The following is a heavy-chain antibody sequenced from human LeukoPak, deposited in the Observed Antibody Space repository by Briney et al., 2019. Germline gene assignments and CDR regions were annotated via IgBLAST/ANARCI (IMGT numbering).Heavy chain of an antibody. V-gene: IGHV4-30-2*01. J-gene: IGHJ3*02. CDR1: GGSINSGDYY. CDR2: IYHSGNT. CDR3: TRGDCSSTSCSVGAFDI. Sequence: SGTLSLTCTVSGGSINSGDYYWSWIRQPPGEGLEWVGHIYHSGNTYYNPSLRNRLTVSVDRSKNQFSLKLNSVTAADTAVYYCTRGDCSSTSCSVGAFDIWGQGTIVTVSS. D-gene: IGHD2-2*01.